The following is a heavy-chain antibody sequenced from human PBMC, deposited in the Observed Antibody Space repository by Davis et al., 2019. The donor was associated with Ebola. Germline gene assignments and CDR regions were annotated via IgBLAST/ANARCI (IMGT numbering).Heavy chain of an antibody. CDR3: ARVRKRAGLGHRGGCMDV. D-gene: IGHD2-15*01. CDR2: ISYDGINK. V-gene: IGHV3-30-3*01. Sequence: PAESLSLSWHASGSAFPSCETYWVRQAPGKGLEWVAVISYDGINKYYADSVKGRFTISRDNSKNTLYLQTNSLRAEDTAVYYCARVRKRAGLGHRGGCMDVWGKGTTVTVSS. J-gene: IGHJ6*03. CDR1: GSAFPSCE.